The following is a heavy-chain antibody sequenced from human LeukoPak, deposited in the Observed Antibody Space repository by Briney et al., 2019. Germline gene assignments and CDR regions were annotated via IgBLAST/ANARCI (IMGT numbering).Heavy chain of an antibody. CDR2: ISAYNGNT. Sequence: AXXXXSCKASGYTFTSYGISWVRQAPGQGLEWMGWISAYNGNTNYAQKLQGRVNMTTDTSTSTAYMELRSLRSDDTAVYYCASFKLETYYYYGMDVWGQGTTVXXXS. V-gene: IGHV1-18*01. D-gene: IGHD1-1*01. CDR1: GYTFTSYG. CDR3: ASFKLETYYYYGMDV. J-gene: IGHJ6*02.